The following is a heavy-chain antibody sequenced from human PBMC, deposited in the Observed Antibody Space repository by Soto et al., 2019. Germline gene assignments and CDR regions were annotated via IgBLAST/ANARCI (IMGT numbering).Heavy chain of an antibody. CDR1: GFTFSSYW. CDR2: INSDGSSI. Sequence: EVQLVESGGGLVQPGGSLRLSCAASGFTFSSYWMHWVRQAPGKGLVWVSRINSDGSSISYADSVKGRFTISTDNAKNTLYLQMNSLRAEDTAVYFCTRSSSTSCYYWGQGTLVSVSS. CDR3: TRSSSTSCYY. D-gene: IGHD2-2*01. V-gene: IGHV3-74*01. J-gene: IGHJ4*02.